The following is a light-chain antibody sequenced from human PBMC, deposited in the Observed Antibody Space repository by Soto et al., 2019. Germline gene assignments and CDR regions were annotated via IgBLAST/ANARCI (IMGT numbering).Light chain of an antibody. V-gene: IGKV3-11*01. CDR1: QSIRNY. Sequence: EIVLTQSPATLSLSPGERAPLSCRASQSIRNYLAWYQKKPGQSPRLLIYDASNRATDIPARFSGSGSGTDFTLTISSLAPEDFAISYCQQRNSWPLTFGGGTKVEIK. CDR2: DAS. J-gene: IGKJ4*01. CDR3: QQRNSWPLT.